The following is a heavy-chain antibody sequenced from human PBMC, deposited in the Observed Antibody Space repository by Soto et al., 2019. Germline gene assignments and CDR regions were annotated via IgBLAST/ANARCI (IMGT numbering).Heavy chain of an antibody. Sequence: SETLSLTCTVSGDSISSNSHYWGWIRQSPGKGLEWIGSVFHSGSTKYNASLKSRVTISVDTSKDQFSLRLSSVTVADTAIYYCARLFNGNYYIDYWGHGTQVTVSS. V-gene: IGHV4-39*01. CDR3: ARLFNGNYYIDY. D-gene: IGHD1-26*01. J-gene: IGHJ4*01. CDR1: GDSISSNSHY. CDR2: VFHSGST.